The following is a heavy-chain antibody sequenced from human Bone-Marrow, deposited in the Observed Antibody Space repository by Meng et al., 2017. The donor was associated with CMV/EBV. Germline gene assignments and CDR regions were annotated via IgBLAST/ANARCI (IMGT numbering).Heavy chain of an antibody. Sequence: SETLSLTCTVSGGSISSYYWSWIRQPPGKGLEWIGNIFNSGTTYYNPSLKSRVTISVDTSKNQFSLRLSSVTAADTAVYYCARDGSTYFYCGMDVWGQGTTVTVSS. CDR3: ARDGSTYFYCGMDV. CDR1: GGSISSYY. J-gene: IGHJ6*02. V-gene: IGHV4-59*12. D-gene: IGHD5/OR15-5a*01. CDR2: IFNSGTT.